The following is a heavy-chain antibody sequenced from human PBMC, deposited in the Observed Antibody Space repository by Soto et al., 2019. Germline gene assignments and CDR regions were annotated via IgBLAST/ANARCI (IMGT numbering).Heavy chain of an antibody. CDR3: AREGTYYYDSSGESVWFDP. CDR1: LYTVTGYY. V-gene: IGHV1-2*02. D-gene: IGHD3-22*01. J-gene: IGHJ5*02. Sequence: SVEVSFNASLYTVTGYYMHWVRQAPGQGLEWMGWINPNSGGTNYAQKFQGRVTMTRDTSISTAYMELSRLRSDDTAVYYCAREGTYYYDSSGESVWFDPWGQGTLVTVYS. CDR2: INPNSGGT.